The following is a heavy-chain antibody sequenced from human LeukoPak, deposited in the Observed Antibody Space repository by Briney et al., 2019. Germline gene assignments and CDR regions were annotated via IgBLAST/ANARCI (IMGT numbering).Heavy chain of an antibody. CDR3: ARAVSFDY. CDR1: GGSTNNYY. Sequence: PSETLSLTCSVSGGSTNNYYWNWIRQPPGKGLEWIGYIYHSGTTIYNPSLKSRVTISIDTSKNQFSLRLSSVTAADTAVYYCARAVSFDYWGQGALVTVFS. CDR2: IYHSGTT. V-gene: IGHV4-59*08. J-gene: IGHJ4*02. D-gene: IGHD4-11*01.